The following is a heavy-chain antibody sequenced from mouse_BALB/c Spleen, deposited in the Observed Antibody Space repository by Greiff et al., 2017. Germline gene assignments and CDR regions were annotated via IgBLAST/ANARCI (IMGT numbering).Heavy chain of an antibody. CDR1: GFTFSDYY. CDR3: ARDRAYSHYYAMDY. D-gene: IGHD2-10*01. V-gene: IGHV5-4*02. CDR2: ISDGGSYT. J-gene: IGHJ4*01. Sequence: EVMLVESGGGLVKPGGSLKLSCAASGFTFSDYYMYWVRQTPEKRLEWVATISDGGSYTYYPDSVKGRFTISRDNAKNNLYLQMSSLKSEDTAMYYCARDRAYSHYYAMDYWGQGTSVTVSS.